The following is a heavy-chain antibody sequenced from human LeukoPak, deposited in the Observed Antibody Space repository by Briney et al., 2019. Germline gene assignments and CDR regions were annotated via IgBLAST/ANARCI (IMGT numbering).Heavy chain of an antibody. CDR2: ISGSGGST. CDR1: GGSISSGGYS. Sequence: ETLSLTCAVSGGSISSGGYSWSWVRQAPGKGLEWVSAISGSGGSTYYADSVKGRFTISRDNSKNTLYLQMNSLRAEDTAVYYCAKPMATTRPIFDYWGQGTLVTVSS. D-gene: IGHD5-24*01. CDR3: AKPMATTRPIFDY. V-gene: IGHV3-23*01. J-gene: IGHJ4*02.